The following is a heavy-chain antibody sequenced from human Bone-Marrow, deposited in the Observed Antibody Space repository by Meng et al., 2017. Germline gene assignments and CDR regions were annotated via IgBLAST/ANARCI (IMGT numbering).Heavy chain of an antibody. CDR1: EFTFSIYA. CDR3: ARDPGGVYYYDSSVSHPFDY. J-gene: IGHJ4*02. Sequence: GGSLRLSCAASEFTFSIYAMNWVRQAPGKGLEWVSGISGAGTSTFYADSVKGRFTVSRDNYKNTLYLQMNSLRAEDTAMYYCARDPGGVYYYDSSVSHPFDYWGQGTLVTVSS. CDR2: ISGAGTST. D-gene: IGHD3-22*01. V-gene: IGHV3-23*01.